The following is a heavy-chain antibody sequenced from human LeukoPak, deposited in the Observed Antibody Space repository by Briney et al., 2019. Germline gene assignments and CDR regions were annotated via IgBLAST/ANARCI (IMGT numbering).Heavy chain of an antibody. CDR2: IDPSDSYT. V-gene: IGHV5-10-1*01. J-gene: IGHJ3*02. Sequence: GESLKISCKGSGYSFTSYWISWVRQMPGKGLEWMGRIDPSDSYTNYSPSFQGHVTISADKYISTAYLQWSSLKASDTAMYYCARRLEVYNALDIWGQGTMVTVSS. CDR1: GYSFTSYW. CDR3: ARRLEVYNALDI.